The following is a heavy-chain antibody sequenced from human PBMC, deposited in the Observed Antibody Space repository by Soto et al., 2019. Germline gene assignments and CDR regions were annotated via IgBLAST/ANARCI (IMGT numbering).Heavy chain of an antibody. D-gene: IGHD3-3*01. Sequence: PSETLSLTCAVYGGSFSGYYWSWIRQPPGKGLEWIGEINHSGSTNYNPSLKSRVTISVDTSKNQFSLKLSSVTAADTAVYYCARGLTIFGVVIHYYYGMDVWGQGTTVTVSS. V-gene: IGHV4-34*01. CDR3: ARGLTIFGVVIHYYYGMDV. CDR1: GGSFSGYY. J-gene: IGHJ6*02. CDR2: INHSGST.